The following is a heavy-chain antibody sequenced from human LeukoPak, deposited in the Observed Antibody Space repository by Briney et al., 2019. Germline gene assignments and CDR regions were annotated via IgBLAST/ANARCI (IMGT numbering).Heavy chain of an antibody. CDR2: ITVNSNTI. Sequence: GGSLRLSCAASGFTFTTYTMNRVRQAPGKGLEWISYITVNSNTIWYADSVRGRFTISRDNAGNSLYLQMNSLRAEDTALYYCVRDFAYAFDIWGQGTMVTVSS. J-gene: IGHJ3*02. CDR3: VRDFAYAFDI. D-gene: IGHD2-21*01. V-gene: IGHV3-48*04. CDR1: GFTFTTYT.